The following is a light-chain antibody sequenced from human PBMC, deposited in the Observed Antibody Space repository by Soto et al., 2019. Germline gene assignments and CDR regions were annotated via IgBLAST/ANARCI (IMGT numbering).Light chain of an antibody. CDR1: SSNIGNTNNY. Sequence: QSVLTQPPSASGTPGQRVTISCSGSSSNIGNTNNYVCWYRQFPGTAPKLLIYGNDQRPPGVPDRFSGSKSGASAYLAISGLRSEDEADYYCAAWADSLIGQLFGGGTKVTVL. CDR3: AAWADSLIGQL. J-gene: IGLJ3*02. V-gene: IGLV1-47*02. CDR2: GND.